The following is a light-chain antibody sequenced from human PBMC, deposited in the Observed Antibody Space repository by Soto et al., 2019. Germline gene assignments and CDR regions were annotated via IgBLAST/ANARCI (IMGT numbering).Light chain of an antibody. J-gene: IGKJ5*01. CDR3: QQYYSTPIT. Sequence: DIVMTQSPDSLAVSLGERATINCRSSQSVLYSSNNKNYLAWFQQKPGQPPNLLIYWASTRETGVPDRFSGSGSGTEVTLTISSLQAEDVAVYYCQQYYSTPITFGQGTRLEIK. V-gene: IGKV4-1*01. CDR2: WAS. CDR1: QSVLYSSNNKNY.